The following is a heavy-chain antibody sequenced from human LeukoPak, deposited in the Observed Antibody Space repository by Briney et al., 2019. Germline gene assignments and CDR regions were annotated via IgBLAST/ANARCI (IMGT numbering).Heavy chain of an antibody. D-gene: IGHD2-2*02. CDR1: GYTLTELS. J-gene: IGHJ5*02. Sequence: ASVKVSCKVSGYTLTELSMHWVRQAPGKGLEWMGGIDPEDGETIYAQKFQGRVTMTEDTSTDTAYMELSSLRSEDTAVYYCATDRYCSSTSCYTAPSVFDPWGQGTLVTVPS. CDR2: IDPEDGET. V-gene: IGHV1-24*01. CDR3: ATDRYCSSTSCYTAPSVFDP.